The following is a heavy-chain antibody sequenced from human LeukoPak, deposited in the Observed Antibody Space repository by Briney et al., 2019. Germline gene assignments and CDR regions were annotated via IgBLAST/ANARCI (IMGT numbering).Heavy chain of an antibody. CDR3: ARESVAGSFDY. CDR1: GFSFSAYE. CDR2: IRSRGTTI. V-gene: IGHV3-48*03. Sequence: GGSLILSCAASGFSFSAYEMNWVRQGPGKGLEWVSDIRSRGTTIHYADSVKGRFAISRDNAKNSLYLQMNSLRAEDTAVYYCARESVAGSFDYWGQGTLVTVSS. J-gene: IGHJ4*02. D-gene: IGHD6-19*01.